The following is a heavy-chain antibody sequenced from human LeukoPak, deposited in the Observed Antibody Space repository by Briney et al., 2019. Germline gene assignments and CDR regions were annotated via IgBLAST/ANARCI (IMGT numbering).Heavy chain of an antibody. Sequence: ASVKVSCKASGGTFSSYAISWVRQAPGQGLEWMGRIIPILGIANYAQKLQGRVTMTTDTSTSTAYMELRSLRSDDTAVYYCARDYARATLHFDYWGQGTLVTVSS. D-gene: IGHD3-16*01. CDR2: IIPILGIA. V-gene: IGHV1-69*04. CDR3: ARDYARATLHFDY. CDR1: GGTFSSYA. J-gene: IGHJ4*02.